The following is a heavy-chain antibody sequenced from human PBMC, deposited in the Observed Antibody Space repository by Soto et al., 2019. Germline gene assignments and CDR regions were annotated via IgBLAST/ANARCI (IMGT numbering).Heavy chain of an antibody. CDR2: ISPDGSTE. V-gene: IGHV3-30-3*01. CDR1: GFTFSDYA. Sequence: QVQMVESGGGVVRPGRPLTLSCAASGFTFSDYAMHWVRQAPGKGMEWVAVISPDGSTEGYADSVKGRFTISRDNSKNTLFLQMNSLRVEDTAEYFCARRSLEWFKNGLDVWGQGTTVTVSS. D-gene: IGHD3-3*01. J-gene: IGHJ6*02. CDR3: ARRSLEWFKNGLDV.